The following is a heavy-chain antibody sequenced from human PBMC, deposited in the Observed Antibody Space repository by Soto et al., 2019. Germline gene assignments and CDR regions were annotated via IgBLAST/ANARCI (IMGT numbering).Heavy chain of an antibody. J-gene: IGHJ6*02. CDR2: IIPIFGTA. CDR3: VLGSGSYYNIRDYYYYGMDV. V-gene: IGHV1-69*13. D-gene: IGHD3-10*01. Sequence: ASVKVSCKASGGTFSSYAISWVRQAPGQGLEWMGGIIPIFGTANYAQKFQGRVTITADESTSTAYMELSSLRSEDTAVYYCVLGSGSYYNIRDYYYYGMDVWGQGTTVTVSS. CDR1: GGTFSSYA.